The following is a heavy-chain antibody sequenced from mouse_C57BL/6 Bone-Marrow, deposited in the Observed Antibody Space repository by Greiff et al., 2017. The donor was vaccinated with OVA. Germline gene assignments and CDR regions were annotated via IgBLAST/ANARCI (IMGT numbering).Heavy chain of an antibody. CDR2: INYDGSST. J-gene: IGHJ1*03. D-gene: IGHD3-3*01. V-gene: IGHV5-16*01. CDR1: GFTFSDYY. Sequence: EVQRVESEGGLVQPGSSMKLSCTASGFTFSDYYMAWVRQVPEKGLEWVANINYDGSSTYYLDSLQSRFIISRDNAKNILYLQMSSLKSENTATYYCARGGWDWYFDVWGTGTTVTVAS. CDR3: ARGGWDWYFDV.